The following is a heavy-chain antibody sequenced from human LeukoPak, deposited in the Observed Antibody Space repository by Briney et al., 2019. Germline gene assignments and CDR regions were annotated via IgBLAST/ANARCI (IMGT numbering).Heavy chain of an antibody. J-gene: IGHJ4*02. CDR2: INHSGST. D-gene: IGHD3-10*01. Sequence: SETLSLTCAVYGGSFSGYYWSWIRQPPGKGLEWIGEINHSGSTNYNPSLKSRATISVDTSKNQFSLKLSSVTAADTAVYYCAGVAHRAYGSGSYGFDYWGQGTLVTVSS. CDR1: GGSFSGYY. V-gene: IGHV4-34*01. CDR3: AGVAHRAYGSGSYGFDY.